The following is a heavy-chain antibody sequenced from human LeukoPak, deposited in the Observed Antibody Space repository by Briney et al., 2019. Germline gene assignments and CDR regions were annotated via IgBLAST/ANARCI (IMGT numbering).Heavy chain of an antibody. CDR2: ISFSGDT. V-gene: IGHV4-59*12. J-gene: IGHJ4*02. Sequence: SETLSLTCTVSGGSISTYYWSWIRQPPGKGLEWIGSISFSGDTYYNPSLKSRVSISVDTSKNKFSLRLTSVTAADTATYYCARVRGRDGYFDFWGQGTLVTVSA. CDR1: GGSISTYY. D-gene: IGHD5-24*01. CDR3: ARVRGRDGYFDF.